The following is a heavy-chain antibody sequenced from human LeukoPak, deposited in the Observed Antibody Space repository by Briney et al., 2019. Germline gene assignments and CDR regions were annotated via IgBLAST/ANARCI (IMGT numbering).Heavy chain of an antibody. Sequence: ASVKVSCKASGYTFTSYGISGVRQAPGQGLEWMGWISAYNGNTNYAQKLQGRVTMTTDTSTSTAYMELRSLRSDDTAVYYCARAGLAYCGGDCYWGFDYWGQGTLVTVSS. V-gene: IGHV1-18*04. CDR3: ARAGLAYCGGDCYWGFDY. CDR1: GYTFTSYG. CDR2: ISAYNGNT. J-gene: IGHJ4*02. D-gene: IGHD2-21*02.